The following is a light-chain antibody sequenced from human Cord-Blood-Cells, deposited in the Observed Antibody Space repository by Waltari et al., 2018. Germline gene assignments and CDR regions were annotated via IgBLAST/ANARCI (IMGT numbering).Light chain of an antibody. CDR3: PQSYSTPPLT. J-gene: IGKJ4*01. V-gene: IGKV1-39*01. CDR1: QSISSY. Sequence: DIQMTQSPSSLSASVGDRVTITCRASQSISSYLNWYQQKPGKAPQHRIYAASSLQSGVPSRFSGSGAGTDFTLTISSLQPEDCATYFCPQSYSTPPLTCGGGTKVEIK. CDR2: AAS.